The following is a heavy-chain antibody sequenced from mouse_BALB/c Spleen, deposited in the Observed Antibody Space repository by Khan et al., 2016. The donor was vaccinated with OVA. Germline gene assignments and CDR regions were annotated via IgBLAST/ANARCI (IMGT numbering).Heavy chain of an antibody. V-gene: IGHV1S135*01. D-gene: IGHD1-1*01. Sequence: VQLQQSRPELVKPGASVKVSCKASGYSFTDYNMFWVKQSLGKTLEWIGYIDPYTGGTNYNQKFMGRATLTVDKSSSTAFMHLNSLTSGDSAVYYCALIYHYGSGFDYWGQGTTLTVSS. J-gene: IGHJ2*01. CDR1: GYSFTDYN. CDR3: ALIYHYGSGFDY. CDR2: IDPYTGGT.